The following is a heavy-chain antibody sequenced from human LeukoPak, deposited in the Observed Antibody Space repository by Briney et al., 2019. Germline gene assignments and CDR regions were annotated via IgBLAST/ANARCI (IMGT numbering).Heavy chain of an antibody. CDR1: GVSISSGSYY. D-gene: IGHD3-10*01. V-gene: IGHV4-61*02. CDR2: IYTSGST. J-gene: IGHJ3*02. CDR3: ARGFYNWNYPSRYYGSGKGAFDI. Sequence: KPSETLSLTCTASGVSISSGSYYWSWLRQPAGKGLEWIGRIYTSGSTNYNPSLKSRVTISVDTSKNQFSLKLSSVTAADTAVYYCARGFYNWNYPSRYYGSGKGAFDIWGQGTMVTVSS.